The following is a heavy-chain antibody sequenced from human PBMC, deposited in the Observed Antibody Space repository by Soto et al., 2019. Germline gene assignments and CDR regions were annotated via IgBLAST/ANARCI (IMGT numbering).Heavy chain of an antibody. CDR1: GFAFSSYA. CDR3: AKDKLTYYYDSSGRGYFDY. Sequence: GGSLRLSCAASGFAFSSYAMSWVCQAPGKGLEWVSGISGSGGSTYYADSVQGRFTISRDNSKNTLYLQVNSLRAEDTAVYYCAKDKLTYYYDSSGRGYFDYWGQGTLVTVSS. J-gene: IGHJ4*02. D-gene: IGHD3-22*01. V-gene: IGHV3-23*01. CDR2: ISGSGGST.